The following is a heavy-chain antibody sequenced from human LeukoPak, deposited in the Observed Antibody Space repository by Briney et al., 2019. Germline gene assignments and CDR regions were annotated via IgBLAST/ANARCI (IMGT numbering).Heavy chain of an antibody. D-gene: IGHD2-2*01. CDR3: ARNPSTNSFFDY. CDR2: IKQDGSEK. CDR1: GFTFSSYW. V-gene: IGHV3-7*01. Sequence: GGSLRLSCAASGFTFSSYWMSWVRQAPGKGLERVANIKQDGSEKYYVDSVKGRFTISRDNAKNTLYLQMNSLRAEDTAVYYCARNPSTNSFFDYWGQGTLVTVSS. J-gene: IGHJ4*02.